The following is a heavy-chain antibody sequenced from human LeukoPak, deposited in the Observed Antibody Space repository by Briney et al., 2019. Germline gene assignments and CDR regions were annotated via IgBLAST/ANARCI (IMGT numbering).Heavy chain of an antibody. D-gene: IGHD6-13*01. J-gene: IGHJ4*02. CDR2: IYHSGST. CDR3: ARAVHSSSALDY. V-gene: IGHV4-30-2*01. Sequence: SETLSLTCTVSGGSISSGGYYWSWIRQPPGKGLEWIGYIYHSGSTYYNPSLKSRVTILVDTSKNQFSLKLTSVTGADTAVYYCARAVHSSSALDYWGQGTLVTVSS. CDR1: GGSISSGGYY.